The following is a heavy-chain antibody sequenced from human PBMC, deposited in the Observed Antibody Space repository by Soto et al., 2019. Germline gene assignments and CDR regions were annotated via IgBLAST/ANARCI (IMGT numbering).Heavy chain of an antibody. Sequence: QVQLVQSGAEVKKPGSSVKVSCKASGGTFSSYAISWVRQAPGQGLEWMGGIIPIFGTANYAQKFRGRVTITADKSTRTAYMELSSLRSEDTAVYYCARDHGGSGGGKLWLYFWGQGTLVTVSS. V-gene: IGHV1-69*06. CDR1: GGTFSSYA. CDR2: IIPIFGTA. CDR3: ARDHGGSGGGKLWLYF. D-gene: IGHD5-18*01. J-gene: IGHJ4*02.